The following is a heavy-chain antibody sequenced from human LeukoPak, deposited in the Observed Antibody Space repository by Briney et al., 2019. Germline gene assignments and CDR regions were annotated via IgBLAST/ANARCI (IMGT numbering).Heavy chain of an antibody. D-gene: IGHD1-26*01. CDR2: ISYDGSNK. J-gene: IGHJ4*02. V-gene: IGHV3-30*18. Sequence: GVSLRLSCAASGFTFSSFGMLGVRQAPGKGLEGVADISYDGSNKYYADSVKGRFTIPRDDSKNTLYLQRDSLRAEDTAVYYCVKDFVGARDYWGKGTLVTVSS. CDR1: GFTFSSFG. CDR3: VKDFVGARDY.